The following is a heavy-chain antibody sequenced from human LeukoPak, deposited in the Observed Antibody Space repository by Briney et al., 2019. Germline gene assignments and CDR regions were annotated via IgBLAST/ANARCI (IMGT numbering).Heavy chain of an antibody. CDR3: ARDGDSLDY. Sequence: SETLSLTCAVYGGSFSGYCWSWIRQPPGKGLEWIGEINHSGSTNYNPSLKSRVTISVDTSKNQFSLKLSSVTAADTAVYYCARDGDSLDYWGQGTLVTVSS. J-gene: IGHJ4*02. V-gene: IGHV4-34*01. CDR2: INHSGST. CDR1: GGSFSGYC. D-gene: IGHD3-10*01.